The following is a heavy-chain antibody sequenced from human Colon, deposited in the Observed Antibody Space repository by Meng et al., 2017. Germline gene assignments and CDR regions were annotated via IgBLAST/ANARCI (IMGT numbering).Heavy chain of an antibody. J-gene: IGHJ4*02. CDR1: EFTFSTYG. Sequence: GGSLRLSCAASEFTFSTYGMAWVRQAPGKGREWVSIISATGGTTNYADSVKGRFTISRDNSKDTLYLQMNSLRGEDTAVYFCAKDGGGRKSGSPYSFDYWGQGTLVTVSS. D-gene: IGHD1-26*01. CDR3: AKDGGGRKSGSPYSFDY. V-gene: IGHV3-23*01. CDR2: ISATGGTT.